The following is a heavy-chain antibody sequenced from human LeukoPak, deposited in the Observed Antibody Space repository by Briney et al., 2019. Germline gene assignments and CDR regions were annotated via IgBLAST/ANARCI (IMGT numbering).Heavy chain of an antibody. CDR2: ISAYNGNT. J-gene: IGHJ4*02. CDR1: GYSFTDYN. Sequence: ASVKVSCKASGYSFTDYNMHWVRQAPGQGPEWMGWISAYNGNTNYAQKLQGRVTMTTDTSTSTAYMELRSLRSDDTAVYYCARGGYCSSTSCEFDYWGQGTLVTVSS. D-gene: IGHD2-2*01. V-gene: IGHV1-18*04. CDR3: ARGGYCSSTSCEFDY.